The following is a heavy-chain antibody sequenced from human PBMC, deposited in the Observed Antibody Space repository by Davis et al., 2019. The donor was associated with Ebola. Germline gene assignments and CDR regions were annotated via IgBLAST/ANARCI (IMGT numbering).Heavy chain of an antibody. J-gene: IGHJ4*02. V-gene: IGHV1-18*01. Sequence: AASVKVSCKASGYTFTSYGISWVRQAPGQGLEWMGWISAYNGNTNYAQKLQGRVTMTTDTSTSTAYMELRSLRSDDTAVYYCARVLRFLEWSARGRSNFDYWGQGTLVTVSS. CDR2: ISAYNGNT. CDR1: GYTFTSYG. CDR3: ARVLRFLEWSARGRSNFDY. D-gene: IGHD3-3*01.